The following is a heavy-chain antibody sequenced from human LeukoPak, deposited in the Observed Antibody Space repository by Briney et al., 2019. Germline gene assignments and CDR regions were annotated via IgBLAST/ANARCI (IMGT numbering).Heavy chain of an antibody. CDR1: GYTFTSYG. D-gene: IGHD1-26*01. CDR2: ISAYNGNT. J-gene: IGHJ4*02. Sequence: ASVKVSCKASGYTFTSYGISWVRQAPGQGLEWMGWISAYNGNTNYAQKLQGRVTITRNTSISTAYMELSSLRSEDTAVYYCARWERWELNYFDYWGQGTLVTVSS. CDR3: ARWERWELNYFDY. V-gene: IGHV1-18*01.